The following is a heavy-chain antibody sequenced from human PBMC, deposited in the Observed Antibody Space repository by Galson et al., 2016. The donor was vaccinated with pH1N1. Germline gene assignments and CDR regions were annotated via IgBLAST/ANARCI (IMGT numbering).Heavy chain of an antibody. CDR2: INGGSSST. V-gene: IGHV3-23*01. CDR1: GFAFNYFA. J-gene: IGHJ5*02. Sequence: SLRLSCAASGFAFNYFAMTWVRQAPGEGPVWVSSINGGSSSTYYADPVKGRFTISRDNSRSTLYLQLSALTVDDTAVYYCAKEGRWYGGNWFDPWGQGTLVTVSS. D-gene: IGHD3-10*01. CDR3: AKEGRWYGGNWFDP.